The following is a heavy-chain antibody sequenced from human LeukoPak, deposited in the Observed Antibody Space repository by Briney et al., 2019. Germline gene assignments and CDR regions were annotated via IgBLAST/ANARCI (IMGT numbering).Heavy chain of an antibody. CDR1: GDSISSSIYY. V-gene: IGHV4-39*07. CDR3: ARGGLQLWVHWFDP. CDR2: IYHSGST. D-gene: IGHD5-18*01. Sequence: SETLSLTCTVSGDSISSSIYYWAWIRQPPGKGLEWIGNIYHSGSTYYNPSLKSRVTISVDTSKNQFSLKLSSVTAADTAVYYCARGGLQLWVHWFDPWGQGTLVTVSS. J-gene: IGHJ5*02.